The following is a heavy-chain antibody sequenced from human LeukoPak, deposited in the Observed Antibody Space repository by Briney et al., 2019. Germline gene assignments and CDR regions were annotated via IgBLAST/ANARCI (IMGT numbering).Heavy chain of an antibody. J-gene: IGHJ4*02. D-gene: IGHD6-19*01. CDR3: ARGRYSSGWYYFDY. CDR2: IIPILGIA. V-gene: IGHV1-69*02. CDR1: GGIFSSYT. Sequence: SVKVSCKASGGIFSSYTISWVRQAPGQGLEWMGRIIPILGIANYAQKFQGRVTITADKSTSTAYMELSSLRSEDTAVYYCARGRYSSGWYYFDYWGQGTLVTVSS.